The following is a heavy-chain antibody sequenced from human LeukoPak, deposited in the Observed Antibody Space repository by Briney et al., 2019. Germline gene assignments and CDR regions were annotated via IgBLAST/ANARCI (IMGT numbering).Heavy chain of an antibody. V-gene: IGHV5-51*01. CDR1: GYSFTNYW. D-gene: IGHD2-15*01. CDR2: IYPEDSDT. Sequence: GESLKISCKGSGYSFTNYWIGWVRQMPGKGLEWMGIIYPEDSDTKYSPSFQGQVTISVDKSISTAYLQWSSLKASDTAMYFCARRCSGGSCYGFDYWGQGALVTVSS. CDR3: ARRCSGGSCYGFDY. J-gene: IGHJ4*02.